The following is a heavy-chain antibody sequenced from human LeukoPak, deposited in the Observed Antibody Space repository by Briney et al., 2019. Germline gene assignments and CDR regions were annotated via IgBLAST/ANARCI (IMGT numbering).Heavy chain of an antibody. CDR1: GYTFTGYY. V-gene: IGHV1-2*02. D-gene: IGHD2-15*01. CDR3: ARDPPNGSGGSCYSGYYFDY. CDR2: INPNSGGT. J-gene: IGHJ4*02. Sequence: ASVKVSCKASGYTFTGYYMHWVRQAPGQGLEWMGWINPNSGGTNSAQKFQGRVTMTRDTSISTAYMELSSLKSEDTAVYYCARDPPNGSGGSCYSGYYFDYWGQGTLVTVSS.